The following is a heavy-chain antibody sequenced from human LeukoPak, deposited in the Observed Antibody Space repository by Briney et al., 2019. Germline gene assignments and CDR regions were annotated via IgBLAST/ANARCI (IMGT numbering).Heavy chain of an antibody. CDR1: VDPIRSYY. CDR2: IYYSWST. V-gene: IGHV4-59*08. J-gene: IGHJ5*02. CDR3: ARHGPGSTRWYNWFDP. D-gene: IGHD6-13*01. Sequence: WDTLSLTCSVSVDPIRSYYERGLRQSRGRGVEWIRYIYYSWSTNYNASRKSRVTISEDKSKNQVALEMSCVSAAETAVYYCARHGPGSTRWYNWFDPRGQGTLATVPS.